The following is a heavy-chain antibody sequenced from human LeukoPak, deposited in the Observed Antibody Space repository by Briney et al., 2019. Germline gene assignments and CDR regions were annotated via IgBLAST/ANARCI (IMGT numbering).Heavy chain of an antibody. Sequence: GSLRLSCAASGFTFSSYAMSWVRQAPGKGLEWVSAISGSGGSTYYADSVKGRFTISRDNSKNTLYLQMNSLRAEDTAVYYCAKDDSSSWNHYYYGMDVWGQGTTVTVSS. CDR2: ISGSGGST. D-gene: IGHD6-13*01. V-gene: IGHV3-23*01. CDR1: GFTFSSYA. J-gene: IGHJ6*02. CDR3: AKDDSSSWNHYYYGMDV.